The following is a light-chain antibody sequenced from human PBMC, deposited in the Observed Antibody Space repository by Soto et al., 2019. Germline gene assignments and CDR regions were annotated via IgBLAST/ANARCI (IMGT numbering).Light chain of an antibody. CDR2: GAS. CDR1: QSVSRI. V-gene: IGKV3-15*01. J-gene: IGKJ1*01. Sequence: EIVMTQSPATLSVSPGERTTLSCRASQSVSRILAWYQQKPGQAPRLLIYGASTRATGIPVRFSGSGPGTEFTLTISSLQSEDFAVYYCQQYDKWPPTFGQGTKVDIK. CDR3: QQYDKWPPT.